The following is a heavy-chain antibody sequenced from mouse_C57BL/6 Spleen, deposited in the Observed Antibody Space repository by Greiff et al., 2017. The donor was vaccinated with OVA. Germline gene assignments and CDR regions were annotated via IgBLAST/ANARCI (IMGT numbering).Heavy chain of an antibody. D-gene: IGHD2-4*01. J-gene: IGHJ1*03. CDR3: ARLLRRYFDV. CDR2: IYPSDSET. V-gene: IGHV1-61*01. Sequence: QVQLKQPGAELVRPGSSVKLSCKASGYTFTSYWMDWVKQRPGQGLEWIGNIYPSDSETHYNQKFKDKATLTVDKSSSTAYMQLSSLTSEDSAVYYCARLLRRYFDVWGTGTTVTVSS. CDR1: GYTFTSYW.